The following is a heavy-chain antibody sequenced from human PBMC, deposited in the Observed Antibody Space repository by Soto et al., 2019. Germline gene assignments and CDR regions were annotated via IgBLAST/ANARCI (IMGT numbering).Heavy chain of an antibody. CDR3: ARVYDDYLIDAFDI. D-gene: IGHD4-17*01. J-gene: IGHJ3*02. CDR2: IGRRGSAT. Sequence: EVQLVESGGGLVQPGGSLRLSCEAFEFSLSTYEVAWVRQAPGKGLEWVSHIGRRGSATYYADSVKGRFSISRDNAKNSVLVQMNSLRADDTAVYFCARVYDDYLIDAFDIWGQGTMVSVSS. CDR1: EFSLSTYE. V-gene: IGHV3-48*03.